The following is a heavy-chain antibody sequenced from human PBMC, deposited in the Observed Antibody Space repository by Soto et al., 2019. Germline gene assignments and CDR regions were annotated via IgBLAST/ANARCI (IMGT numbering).Heavy chain of an antibody. D-gene: IGHD3-16*01. Sequence: EVQLLESGGGLVQPGGSLRLSCAASGFTVSSYAMSWVRQAPGKGLEWVSVISGSGSTYSADSVKGRFTISRDSSKNKVYLKINRLRAEATAVYYCAKALRFTFTTGYYMDVWGRGTTVTVSS. CDR3: AKALRFTFTTGYYMDV. V-gene: IGHV3-23*01. J-gene: IGHJ6*03. CDR1: GFTVSSYA. CDR2: ISGSGST.